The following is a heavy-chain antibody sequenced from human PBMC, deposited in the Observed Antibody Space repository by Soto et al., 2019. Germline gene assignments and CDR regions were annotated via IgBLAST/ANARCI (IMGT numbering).Heavy chain of an antibody. CDR2: IFPSDSDT. J-gene: IGHJ3*02. Sequence: RGESLKISCQVSGYSFTSYWIGWVRQMPGKGLESMGIIFPSDSDTRYSPSFQGQVTISADKSIRTAYLQWSSLKASDTAMYYCVRSSGDAFDIWGQGTMVTVSS. D-gene: IGHD3-10*01. CDR3: VRSSGDAFDI. V-gene: IGHV5-51*01. CDR1: GYSFTSYW.